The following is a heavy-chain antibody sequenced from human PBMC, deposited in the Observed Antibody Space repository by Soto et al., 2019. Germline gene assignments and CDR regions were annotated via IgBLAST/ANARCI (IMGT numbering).Heavy chain of an antibody. V-gene: IGHV6-1*01. CDR2: TYYRSRWYN. Sequence: PSPALSLTWAISGYMVSRNSAAWNWIRLSPSRGLEWLARTYYRSRWYNDYAVSVRSRITVNPDTSKNQFSLQLTSVTPEDTAVYYCAGTTSHQWYYMDVWGKGTTVTVSS. J-gene: IGHJ6*03. D-gene: IGHD1-7*01. CDR1: GYMVSRNSAA. CDR3: AGTTSHQWYYMDV.